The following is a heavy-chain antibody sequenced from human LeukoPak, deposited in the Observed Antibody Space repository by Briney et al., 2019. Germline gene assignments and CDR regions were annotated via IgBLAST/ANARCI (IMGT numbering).Heavy chain of an antibody. V-gene: IGHV3-9*01. D-gene: IGHD1-26*01. CDR1: GFTFYDYA. CDR3: ARELTTFDY. J-gene: IGHJ4*02. CDR2: ISWNSGSI. Sequence: GRSLSLSCAASGFTFYDYAMHWVRQAPGKGLEGVSGISWNSGSIGYADSVKGRFTISRDNAKNSLYLQMNSLRAEDTALYYCARELTTFDYWGQGTLVTVSS.